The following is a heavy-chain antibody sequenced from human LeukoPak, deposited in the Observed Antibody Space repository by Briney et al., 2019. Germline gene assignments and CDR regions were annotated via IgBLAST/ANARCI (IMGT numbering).Heavy chain of an antibody. Sequence: KPSETLSLTCAVYGGSFSGYYWRWIRQPPGKGLEWIGEINHSGSTNYNPSLKSRVTISVDTSKNQFSLKLSSVTAADTAVYYCARARITIFGVVIMFGYYFDYWGQGTLVTVSS. D-gene: IGHD3-3*01. J-gene: IGHJ4*02. CDR1: GGSFSGYY. CDR3: ARARITIFGVVIMFGYYFDY. V-gene: IGHV4-34*01. CDR2: INHSGST.